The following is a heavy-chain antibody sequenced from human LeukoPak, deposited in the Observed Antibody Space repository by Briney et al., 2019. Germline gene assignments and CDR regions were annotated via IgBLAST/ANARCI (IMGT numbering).Heavy chain of an antibody. CDR1: GGSISIYY. J-gene: IGHJ6*02. V-gene: IGHV4-4*07. CDR3: ARMPYSYGYLNYYYGMDV. D-gene: IGHD5-18*01. CDR2: IYTSGST. Sequence: PSETLSLTCTVSGGSISIYYWSWIRQPAGKGLEWIGRIYTSGSTNYNPSLKSRVTMSVDTSKNQFSLKLSSVTAADTAVYYCARMPYSYGYLNYYYGMDVWGQGTTVTVSS.